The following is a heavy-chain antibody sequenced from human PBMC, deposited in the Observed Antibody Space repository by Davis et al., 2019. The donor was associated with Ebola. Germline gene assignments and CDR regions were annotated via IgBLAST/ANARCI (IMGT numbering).Heavy chain of an antibody. J-gene: IGHJ4*02. CDR1: GFTFRSYW. V-gene: IGHV3-74*01. Sequence: PGGPLRLSCAASGFTFRSYWIHCVRQAPGKGLVWVSRINTDGSRTRDADSVKGRFTISRDNAKNTLYLQMNSLRAEDTAVYYCARVLSYCSGGSCPGGSDHWGQGTLVTVSS. D-gene: IGHD2-15*01. CDR3: ARVLSYCSGGSCPGGSDH. CDR2: INTDGSRT.